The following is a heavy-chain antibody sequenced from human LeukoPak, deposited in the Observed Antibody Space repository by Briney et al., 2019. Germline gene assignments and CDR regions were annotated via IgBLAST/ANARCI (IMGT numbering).Heavy chain of an antibody. CDR3: VRLFVQEPSGWFDP. CDR1: GYTFSSYE. CDR2: MNPNGGNT. Sequence: ASVKVSCKTSGYTFSSYEINWVRQPPGQGLEWMGWMNPNGGNTAYAQKFQGRVTMTRDVSIRTAYMELSSLRSEDTAVYYCVRLFVQEPSGWFDPWGQGTLVTVS. V-gene: IGHV1-8*01. D-gene: IGHD3-10*01. J-gene: IGHJ5*02.